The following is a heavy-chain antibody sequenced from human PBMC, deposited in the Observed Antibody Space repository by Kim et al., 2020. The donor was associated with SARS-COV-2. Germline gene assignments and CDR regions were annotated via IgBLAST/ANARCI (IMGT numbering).Heavy chain of an antibody. CDR2: IYYSGST. D-gene: IGHD3-3*01. V-gene: IGHV4-39*01. Sequence: SETLSLTCTVSGGSISNSSYYWGWIRQPPGKGLEWIGSIYYSGSTYYNPSLKSRVTISVDTSKNQFSLKLRSVTAADTAVYYCARITRNYDFWSGSDHWGQGTLVTVSS. CDR1: GGSISNSSYY. CDR3: ARITRNYDFWSGSDH. J-gene: IGHJ4*02.